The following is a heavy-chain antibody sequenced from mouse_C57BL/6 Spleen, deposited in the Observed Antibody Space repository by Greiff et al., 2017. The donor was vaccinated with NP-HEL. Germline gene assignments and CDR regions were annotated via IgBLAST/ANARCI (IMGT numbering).Heavy chain of an antibody. Sequence: VQLQQSGPELVKPGASVKISCKASGYTFTDYYMNWVKQSHGKSLEWIGDINPNNGGTSYNQKFKGKATLTVDKSSSTAYMELRSLTSEDSAVYYCARGGYYGSSDWYFDVWGTGTTVTVSS. CDR3: ARGGYYGSSDWYFDV. V-gene: IGHV1-26*01. J-gene: IGHJ1*03. D-gene: IGHD1-1*01. CDR2: INPNNGGT. CDR1: GYTFTDYY.